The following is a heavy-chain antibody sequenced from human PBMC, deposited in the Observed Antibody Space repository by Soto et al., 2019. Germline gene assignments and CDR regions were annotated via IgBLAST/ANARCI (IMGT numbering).Heavy chain of an antibody. J-gene: IGHJ4*02. CDR2: IYYSGST. V-gene: IGHV4-39*01. D-gene: IGHD2-8*01. Sequence: PSETLSLTCTVSGCSISSSSYYWGWIRQPPGKGLEWIGSIYYSGSTYYNPSLKSRVTISVDTSKNQFSLKLSSVTAADTAVYYCARHLKGYCTNGVCYNFDYWGQGTLVTVSS. CDR1: GCSISSSSYY. CDR3: ARHLKGYCTNGVCYNFDY.